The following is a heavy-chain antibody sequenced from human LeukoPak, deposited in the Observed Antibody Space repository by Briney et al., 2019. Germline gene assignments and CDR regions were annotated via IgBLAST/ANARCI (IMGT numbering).Heavy chain of an antibody. CDR1: GFTFSSYG. CDR3: AKDREGLLWFGELFDWFDP. Sequence: PGGSLRLSCAASGFTFSSYGMSWVRQAPGKGLEWVSAISGSGGSTYYADSVKGRFTISRDNSKNTLYLQMNSLRAEDTAVYYCAKDREGLLWFGELFDWFDPWGQGTLVTVSS. CDR2: ISGSGGST. J-gene: IGHJ5*02. V-gene: IGHV3-23*01. D-gene: IGHD3-10*01.